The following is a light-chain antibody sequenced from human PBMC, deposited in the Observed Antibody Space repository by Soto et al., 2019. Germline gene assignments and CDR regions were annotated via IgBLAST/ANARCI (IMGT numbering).Light chain of an antibody. CDR1: QGISSW. CDR2: DAS. CDR3: QQYNSYPST. J-gene: IGKJ2*01. V-gene: IGKV1-5*01. Sequence: DIQMTQSPSSVSASVGDRVTITCRASQGISSWLAWYQQKPGKAPKLLIYDASTLESGVPSGFSGSGSGTEFTLTISSLQPDDFATYYCQQYNSYPSTFGQGTKLEIK.